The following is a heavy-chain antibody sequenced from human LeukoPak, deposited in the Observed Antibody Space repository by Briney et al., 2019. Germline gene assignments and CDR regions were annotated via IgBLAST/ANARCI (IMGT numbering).Heavy chain of an antibody. D-gene: IGHD2-15*01. CDR1: GGSISSGDYY. CDR2: IYYSGST. V-gene: IGHV4-30-4*08. Sequence: SQTLSLTCTVSGGSISSGDYYWSWIRQPPGKGLEWIGYIYYSGSTYYNPSLKSRATISVDTSKNQFSLKLSSGTAADTAVYYCAGWWFRDAFDIWGQGTMVTVSS. J-gene: IGHJ3*02. CDR3: AGWWFRDAFDI.